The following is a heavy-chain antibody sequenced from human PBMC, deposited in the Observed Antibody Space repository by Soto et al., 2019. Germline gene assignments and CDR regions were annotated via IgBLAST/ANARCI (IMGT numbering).Heavy chain of an antibody. CDR1: GGSFSGYY. CDR3: ARGPPRHYDFWSGRWYYFDY. V-gene: IGHV4-34*01. CDR2: INHSGST. J-gene: IGHJ4*02. Sequence: QVQLQQWGAGLLKPSETLSLTCAVYGGSFSGYYWSWIRQPPGKGLEWIGEINHSGSTNYNPSLKSRVTISVYTSKNQFSLKLSSVTAADTAVYYCARGPPRHYDFWSGRWYYFDYWGQGTLVTVSS. D-gene: IGHD3-3*01.